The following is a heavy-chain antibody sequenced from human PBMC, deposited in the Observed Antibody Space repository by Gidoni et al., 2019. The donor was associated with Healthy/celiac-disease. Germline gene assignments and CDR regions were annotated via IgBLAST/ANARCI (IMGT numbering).Heavy chain of an antibody. CDR1: GGSISRSSYY. V-gene: IGHV4-39*01. CDR3: ARIIAAGPYYYYYGMDV. Sequence: QLQLQESGPGLVQPSETLSLTCTVSGGSISRSSYYWGWIRQPPGKGLEWIGSIYYSGSTYYNPPLKSRVTIYVDTSKNQFSLKLSSVTAADTAVYYCARIIAAGPYYYYYGMDVWGQGTTVTVSS. D-gene: IGHD6-13*01. CDR2: IYYSGST. J-gene: IGHJ6*02.